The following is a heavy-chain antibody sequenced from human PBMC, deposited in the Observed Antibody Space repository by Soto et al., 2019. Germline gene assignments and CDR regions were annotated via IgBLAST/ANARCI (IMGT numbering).Heavy chain of an antibody. D-gene: IGHD6-25*01. CDR2: ISYDGSNK. CDR1: GVAFSTYG. CDR3: AKERSDHRITAAAIDY. J-gene: IGHJ4*02. V-gene: IGHV3-30*18. Sequence: RGSLRLSCATSGVAFSTYGMHWVCQAPGKGLEWVAVISYDGSNKYYADSVKGRFTISRDNSKNTLYLQINSLRAEDTAVYYCAKERSDHRITAAAIDYWGQGA.